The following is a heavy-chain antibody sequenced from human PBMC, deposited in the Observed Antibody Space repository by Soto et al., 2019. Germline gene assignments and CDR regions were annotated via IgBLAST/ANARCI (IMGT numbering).Heavy chain of an antibody. D-gene: IGHD3-3*01. CDR2: IIPIFGTA. CDR3: ARGPILRFLEWLLRSSFSHPDYYYYGMDV. J-gene: IGHJ6*02. CDR1: GGTFSSYA. V-gene: IGHV1-69*01. Sequence: QVQLVQSGAEVKKPGSSVKVSCKASGGTFSSYAISWVRQAPGQGLEWMGGIIPIFGTANYAQKFQGRVTITADESTSTAYMELSSLRSEDTAVYYCARGPILRFLEWLLRSSFSHPDYYYYGMDVWGQGTTVTVSS.